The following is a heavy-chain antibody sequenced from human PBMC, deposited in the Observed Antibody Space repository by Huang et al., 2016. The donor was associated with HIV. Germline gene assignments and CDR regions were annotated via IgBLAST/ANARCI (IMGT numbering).Heavy chain of an antibody. D-gene: IGHD3-3*01. V-gene: IGHV1-3*01. J-gene: IGHJ4*02. CDR3: ARDPLDIRRHFDF. CDR1: GYTFSSHA. CDR2: INRGNCDT. Sequence: QVPLVQSGAEVKKPGTSVKVSCKTSGYTFSSHALHWLRQAPGQRPEWMGWINRGNCDTKYSQTFQGRVTITSDTSANIGYMELNSLLSEDTAVYYCARDPLDIRRHFDFWGQGSLVTVSS.